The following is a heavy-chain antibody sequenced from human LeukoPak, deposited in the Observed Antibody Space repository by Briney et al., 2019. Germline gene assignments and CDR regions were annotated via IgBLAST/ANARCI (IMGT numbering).Heavy chain of an antibody. D-gene: IGHD1-26*01. J-gene: IGHJ4*02. V-gene: IGHV1-18*01. Sequence: ASVKVSCKASGYTFTSYGISWVRQAPGQGLEWMGWISDYNGNTNYAQKLQGRVTMTTDTSTSTAYMELRSLRSDDTAVYYCAGSRYSGSYYVFDYWGQGTLVTVSS. CDR2: ISDYNGNT. CDR3: AGSRYSGSYYVFDY. CDR1: GYTFTSYG.